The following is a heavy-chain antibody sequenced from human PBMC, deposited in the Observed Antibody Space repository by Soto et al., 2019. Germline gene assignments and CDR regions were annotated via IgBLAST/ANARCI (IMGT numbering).Heavy chain of an antibody. CDR2: INPNSGGT. J-gene: IGHJ6*02. D-gene: IGHD3-10*01. CDR3: ARVGGGLASLGYYGMDV. CDR1: GYTFIGYD. V-gene: IGHV1-2*04. Sequence: GASVKVSCKASGYTFIGYDIHWVLQAPGQGLEWMGWINPNSGGTNYAQRYQGWVTMTRDRSISTAYMELSRLKSDDTAVYYCARVGGGLASLGYYGMDVWGQGTTVTV.